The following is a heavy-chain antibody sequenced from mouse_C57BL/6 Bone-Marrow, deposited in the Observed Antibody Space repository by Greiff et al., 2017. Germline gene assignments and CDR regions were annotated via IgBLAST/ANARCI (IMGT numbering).Heavy chain of an antibody. Sequence: VQLQQPGAELVKPGASVQMSCKASGYTFTSYWITWVKQRPGQGLEWIGDIYPGSGSTNYNEKFKSKATLTVDTSSSTAYMQLSSLTSEDSAVYYCARESYYGSSYVGYWGQGTTLTVSS. CDR1: GYTFTSYW. CDR2: IYPGSGST. J-gene: IGHJ2*01. V-gene: IGHV1-55*01. D-gene: IGHD1-1*01. CDR3: ARESYYGSSYVGY.